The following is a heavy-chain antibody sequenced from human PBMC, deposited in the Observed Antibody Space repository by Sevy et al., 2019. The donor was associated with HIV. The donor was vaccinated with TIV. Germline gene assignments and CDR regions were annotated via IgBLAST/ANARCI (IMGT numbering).Heavy chain of an antibody. D-gene: IGHD5-12*01. CDR1: GGSISAYY. CDR3: ARAPPVRSGDDSLNWFDP. Sequence: SATLSLTCTVFGGSISAYYWSWIRQPPGKGLEYIGYIYYTGSTNYNPSLKSRVTISVDTSKNQFSLRLTSVTAADTAIYYCARAPPVRSGDDSLNWFDPWGQGTLVTVSS. CDR2: IYYTGST. J-gene: IGHJ5*02. V-gene: IGHV4-59*01.